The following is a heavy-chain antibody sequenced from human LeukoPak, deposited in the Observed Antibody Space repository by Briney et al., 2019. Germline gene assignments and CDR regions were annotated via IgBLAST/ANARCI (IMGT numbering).Heavy chain of an antibody. V-gene: IGHV3-23*01. CDR3: ARGGGASVSSLKY. J-gene: IGHJ4*02. CDR1: GFTFSNYA. Sequence: PGGSLRLSCAASGFTFSNYAMSWVRQAPGEGLEWVSIISDSGGSTNYADSVKGRFTISRDNSKNTLYLQVNSPRVEDTAIYYCARGGGASVSSLKYWGQETLVTVSS. CDR2: ISDSGGST. D-gene: IGHD6-6*01.